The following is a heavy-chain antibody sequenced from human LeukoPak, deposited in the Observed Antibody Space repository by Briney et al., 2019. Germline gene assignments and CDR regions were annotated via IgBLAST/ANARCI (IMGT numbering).Heavy chain of an antibody. CDR1: GFTFSSYW. CDR3: TRGDL. V-gene: IGHV3-7*01. CDR2: INQDGSGE. J-gene: IGHJ4*02. Sequence: RGSLRLSCVASGFTFSSYWMSWVRQAPGKGLEWVANINQDGSGEYYVDSVKGRFTISRDNAKSSLSLQMNSLRDEDTAVYYCTRGDLWGQGTLVTVSS.